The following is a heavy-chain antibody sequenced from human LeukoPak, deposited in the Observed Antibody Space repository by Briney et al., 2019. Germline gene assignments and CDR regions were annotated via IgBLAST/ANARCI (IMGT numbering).Heavy chain of an antibody. J-gene: IGHJ4*02. CDR1: GDSISSYY. CDR3: ARGPSSGTGSTSIDY. D-gene: IGHD1-7*01. CDR2: IYYTGST. Sequence: SETLSLTCTVSGDSISSYYWSWIRQPPGKGLEWIGYIYYTGSTNYNTSLKSRVIISVDTSKNQFSLKLSSVTAADTAVYYCARGPSSGTGSTSIDYWGQGTLVTVSS. V-gene: IGHV4-59*01.